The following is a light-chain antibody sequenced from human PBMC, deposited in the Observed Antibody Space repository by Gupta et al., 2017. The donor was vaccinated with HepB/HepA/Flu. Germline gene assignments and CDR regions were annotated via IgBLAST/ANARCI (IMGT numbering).Light chain of an antibody. CDR1: QSVLYSSNNKNY. CDR3: QQYYSTPFT. CDR2: WAA. J-gene: IGKJ3*01. V-gene: IGKV4-1*01. Sequence: DIVMTQSPDSLAASLGERATINCKSSQSVLYSSNNKNYLAWYQQKPGQPPNLLIYWAATRESGVPDRFSGSGSGTDFTLTIISLQAEDVAVYYCQQYYSTPFTFGPGTKVDIK.